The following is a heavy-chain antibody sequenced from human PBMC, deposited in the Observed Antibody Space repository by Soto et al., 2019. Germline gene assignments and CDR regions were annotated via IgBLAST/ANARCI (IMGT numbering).Heavy chain of an antibody. CDR3: AHYSSTSSFDY. Sequence: QITLKESGPTLVKPTQTFTLACTFSGFSLSTSGMGVGWIRQPPGKALEWLALIYWDDDKRYSPSLKSRLTITKDTSKNQVVPTMTNMDTVDTATYYCAHYSSTSSFDYWGQGTLVTVSS. CDR2: IYWDDDK. D-gene: IGHD6-13*01. J-gene: IGHJ4*02. CDR1: GFSLSTSGMG. V-gene: IGHV2-5*02.